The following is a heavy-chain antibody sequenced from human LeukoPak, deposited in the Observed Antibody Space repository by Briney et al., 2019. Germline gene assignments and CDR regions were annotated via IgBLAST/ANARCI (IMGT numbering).Heavy chain of an antibody. CDR2: IYTSGST. CDR3: ARDPSSWYVLGYFDY. V-gene: IGHV4-4*07. Sequence: SETLSLTCTVSGGSISSYYWSWIRQPAGKGLEWIGRIYTSGSTNYNPSLRSRVTMSVDTSKNQFSLKLSSVTAADTAVYYCARDPSSWYVLGYFDYWGQGTLVTVSS. D-gene: IGHD6-13*01. CDR1: GGSISSYY. J-gene: IGHJ4*02.